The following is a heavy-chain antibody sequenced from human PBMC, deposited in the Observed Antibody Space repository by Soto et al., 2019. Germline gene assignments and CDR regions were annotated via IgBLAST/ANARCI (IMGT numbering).Heavy chain of an antibody. CDR2: ISGSGGST. CDR3: AKGRIQLYNTPDY. CDR1: GFTFSSYA. V-gene: IGHV3-23*01. Sequence: PXXSLRLACAASGFTFSSYAMRWVLQAPGKGLEWVSAISGSGGSTYYADSVKGRFTISRDNSKNTLYLQMNSLRAEDTAVYYCAKGRIQLYNTPDYWGQGTLVTVSS. J-gene: IGHJ4*02. D-gene: IGHD5-18*01.